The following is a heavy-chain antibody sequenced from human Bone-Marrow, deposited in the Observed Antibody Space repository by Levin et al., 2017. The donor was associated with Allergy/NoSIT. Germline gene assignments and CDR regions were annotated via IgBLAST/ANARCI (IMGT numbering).Heavy chain of an antibody. D-gene: IGHD6-19*01. V-gene: IGHV1-2*06. CDR1: KYTFTAYY. Sequence: GGSLRLSCKASKYTFTAYYMHWVRQAPGQGLEWMGRINPNSGGTNYAQKFQGRVTMTRDTSISTAYMELSSLKSDDTAVYYCARDRRLVDADAFDIWGQGTMVTVSS. CDR2: INPNSGGT. CDR3: ARDRRLVDADAFDI. J-gene: IGHJ3*02.